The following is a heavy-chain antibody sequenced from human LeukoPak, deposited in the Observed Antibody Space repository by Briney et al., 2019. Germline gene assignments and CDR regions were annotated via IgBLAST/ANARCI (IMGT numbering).Heavy chain of an antibody. V-gene: IGHV3-15*01. J-gene: IGHJ4*02. CDR3: ITTTSFYGAKGY. D-gene: IGHD4-17*01. Sequence: GRSLSLSCAASGFTFTNAWMSWVRHAPGKGLEWVGRIKAKADVGTIDYPAPVKGRFTISREDSKNTLYLQLNSMKTEDTGVYYCITTTSFYGAKGYWGRGTLVTVSS. CDR1: GFTFTNAW. CDR2: IKAKADVGTI.